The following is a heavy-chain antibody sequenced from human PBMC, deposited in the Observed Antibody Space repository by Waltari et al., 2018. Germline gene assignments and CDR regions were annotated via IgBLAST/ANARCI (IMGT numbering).Heavy chain of an antibody. Sequence: QVQLVESGGGVVQPGRSLRLSCAASGFTFSSYGMHWVRQAPGKGLEWVAVIWYDGSNKDYADSVKGRFTISRDNSKNTLYLQMNSLRAEDTAVYYCARDTRSHYFDYWGQGTLVTVSS. J-gene: IGHJ4*02. CDR2: IWYDGSNK. CDR1: GFTFSSYG. CDR3: ARDTRSHYFDY. V-gene: IGHV3-33*01.